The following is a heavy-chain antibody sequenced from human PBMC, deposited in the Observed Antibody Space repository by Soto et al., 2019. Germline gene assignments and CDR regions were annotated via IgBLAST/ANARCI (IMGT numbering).Heavy chain of an antibody. CDR2: TYTGGDT. D-gene: IGHD4-4*01. V-gene: IGHV3-66*01. CDR3: ARVSFSNDYDHYYMDV. CDR1: GFSVRVNY. J-gene: IGHJ6*03. Sequence: EVLVVESGGGLVQPGGSLRLSCAASGFSVRVNYMTWVRQAPGKGLEWVSVTYTGGDTDYADSVKGRFTTSRDNSKNMLYLEVSSLRAEDTAVYYCARVSFSNDYDHYYMDVWGKGTTVTVSS.